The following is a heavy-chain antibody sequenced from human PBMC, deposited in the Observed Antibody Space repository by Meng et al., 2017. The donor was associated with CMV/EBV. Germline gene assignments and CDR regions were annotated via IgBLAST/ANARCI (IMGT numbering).Heavy chain of an antibody. J-gene: IGHJ6*02. V-gene: IGHV3-11*04. CDR1: GFTFSDYY. Sequence: GGSLRLSCAASGFTFSDYYISWIRQAPGKGLEWVSYISSSGNSIYYADSVKGRFTISRDNAKNSLYLQMNSLRAEDTAVYYCASHGYSYGPYYYGMDVWGQGTTVTVSS. CDR3: ASHGYSYGPYYYGMDV. CDR2: ISSSGNSI. D-gene: IGHD5-18*01.